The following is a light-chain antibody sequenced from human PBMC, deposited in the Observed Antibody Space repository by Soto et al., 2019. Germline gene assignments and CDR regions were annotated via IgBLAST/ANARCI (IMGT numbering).Light chain of an antibody. J-gene: IGKJ4*01. CDR1: QNIDIF. V-gene: IGKV1-39*01. Sequence: DIQMTQSPSSLSASVGDRVTITCRASQNIDIFLNWYHQKPGRAPNLLIYGASTLQNGVPSRFSGSGSGTDFSLTISSLQPEDFGTHYCQQSYSAPPLTFGAGTKVDIK. CDR3: QQSYSAPPLT. CDR2: GAS.